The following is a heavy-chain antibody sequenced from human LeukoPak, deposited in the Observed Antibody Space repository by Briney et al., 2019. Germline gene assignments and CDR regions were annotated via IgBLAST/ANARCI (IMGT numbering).Heavy chain of an antibody. CDR3: ARGGVWKSPFDAFDI. D-gene: IGHD3-16*01. CDR1: GGSFSGYY. J-gene: IGHJ3*02. Sequence: SETLSLTCAVYGGSFSGYYWSWIRQPPGKGLEWIGEINHSGSTNYNPSLKSRVTISVDTSKNQFSLELSSVTAADTAVYYCARGGVWKSPFDAFDIWGQGTMVTVSS. V-gene: IGHV4-34*01. CDR2: INHSGST.